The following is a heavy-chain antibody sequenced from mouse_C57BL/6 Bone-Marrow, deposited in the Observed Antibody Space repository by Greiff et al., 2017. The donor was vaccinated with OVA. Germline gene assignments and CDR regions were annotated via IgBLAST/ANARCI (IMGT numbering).Heavy chain of an antibody. D-gene: IGHD1-1*01. J-gene: IGHJ3*01. CDR3: ARGNGYYGSSPFAY. CDR2: IHPNSGST. V-gene: IGHV1-64*01. CDR1: GYTFTSYW. Sequence: VQLQQPGAELVKPGASVKLSCKASGYTFTSYWMHWVKQRPGQGLEWIGMIHPNSGSTNYNEKFKSKATLTVDKSSSTAYMQLSSLTSEDSAVYYCARGNGYYGSSPFAYWGQGTLVTVSA.